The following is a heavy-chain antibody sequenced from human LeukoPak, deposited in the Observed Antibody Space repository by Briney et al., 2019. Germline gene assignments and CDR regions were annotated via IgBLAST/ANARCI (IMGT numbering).Heavy chain of an antibody. CDR3: ATVVIAVAGTRWFDP. V-gene: IGHV1-24*01. Sequence: ASVKVSCKVSGYTLTELSMHWVRQAPGEGLEWMGGFDPEDGETIYAQKFQGRVTMTEDTSTDTAYMELSSLRSEDTAVYYCATVVIAVAGTRWFDPWGQGTLVTVSS. J-gene: IGHJ5*02. D-gene: IGHD6-19*01. CDR2: FDPEDGET. CDR1: GYTLTELS.